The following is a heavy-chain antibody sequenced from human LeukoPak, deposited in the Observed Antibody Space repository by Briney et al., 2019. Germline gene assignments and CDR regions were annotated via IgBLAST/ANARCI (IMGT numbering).Heavy chain of an antibody. CDR1: GFTFSSYS. D-gene: IGHD2-2*01. Sequence: PGRSLRLSCAASGFTFSSYSMNWVRQAPGKGLEWVSYISSSSSTIYYADSVKGRFTISRDNARNSLYLQMNSLRAEDTAVYYCARESKYGDAFDIWGQGTMVTVSS. CDR3: ARESKYGDAFDI. J-gene: IGHJ3*02. V-gene: IGHV3-48*01. CDR2: ISSSSSTI.